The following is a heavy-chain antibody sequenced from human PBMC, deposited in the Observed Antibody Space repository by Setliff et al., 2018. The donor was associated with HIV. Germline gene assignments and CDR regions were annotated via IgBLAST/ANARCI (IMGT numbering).Heavy chain of an antibody. V-gene: IGHV1-69*13. CDR2: IIPILGTT. Sequence: GASVKVSCKASGYTFTTYAIHWVRQAPGQRLEWMGGIIPILGTTNYAQKFQGRVTITADESTSTAYMELSSLRSEDTAVYYCAEGRSSSYLDYWGQGTLVTVSS. J-gene: IGHJ4*02. CDR1: GYTFTTYA. CDR3: AEGRSSSYLDY. D-gene: IGHD6-6*01.